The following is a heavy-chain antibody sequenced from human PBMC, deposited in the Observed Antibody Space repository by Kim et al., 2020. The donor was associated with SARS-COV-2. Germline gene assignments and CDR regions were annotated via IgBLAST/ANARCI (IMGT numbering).Heavy chain of an antibody. V-gene: IGHV1-46*01. J-gene: IGHJ3*02. Sequence: ASVKVSCKASGYTFTSYYMHWVRQAPGQGLEWMGIINPSGGSTSYAQKFQGRVTMTRDTSTSTVYMELSSLRSEDTAVYYCARDVGVQRGPGADAFDIWGQGTMVTVSS. CDR2: INPSGGST. D-gene: IGHD3-3*01. CDR3: ARDVGVQRGPGADAFDI. CDR1: GYTFTSYY.